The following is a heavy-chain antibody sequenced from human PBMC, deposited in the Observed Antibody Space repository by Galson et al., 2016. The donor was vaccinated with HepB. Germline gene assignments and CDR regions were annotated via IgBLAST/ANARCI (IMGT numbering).Heavy chain of an antibody. V-gene: IGHV3-33*01. J-gene: IGHJ5*01. Sequence: SLRLSCAASGFTFSTYGMHWVRQAPGKGLEWVALTWFDGRNSFYADSVKGRFTISRDNARNTLYLQMNSLRAEDTAVYYCARDGGVAGFFALDSWGRGTLVTVSS. CDR3: ARDGGVAGFFALDS. CDR2: TWFDGRNS. CDR1: GFTFSTYG. D-gene: IGHD6-19*01.